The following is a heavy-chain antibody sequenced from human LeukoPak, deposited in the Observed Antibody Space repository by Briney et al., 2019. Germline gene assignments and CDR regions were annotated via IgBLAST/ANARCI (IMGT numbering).Heavy chain of an antibody. Sequence: PGGSLRLSCAASGFTFSSYAMSWVRQAPGKGLEWVSIVNSDGITYNADSVKGRFIISRDNSKNTVSLEMNRLRVEDTAIYYCAAGWGFLDYWGQGTLVTVSS. CDR3: AAGWGFLDY. CDR2: IVNSDGIT. V-gene: IGHV3-23*01. D-gene: IGHD7-27*01. J-gene: IGHJ4*02. CDR1: GFTFSSYA.